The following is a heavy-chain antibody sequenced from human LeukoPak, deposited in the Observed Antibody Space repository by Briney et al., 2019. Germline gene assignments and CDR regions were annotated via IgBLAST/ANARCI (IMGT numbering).Heavy chain of an antibody. Sequence: GGSLRLSCAVSGFTFSNFWMSWVRQAPGRGLEWVANIHPEGSEKYHVESVKGRFTISRDNTRNLLFLQMNGLRVEDTAVYYCARGDDFSGDHWGQGTLVTVSS. D-gene: IGHD1-1*01. V-gene: IGHV3-7*04. J-gene: IGHJ4*02. CDR3: ARGDDFSGDH. CDR1: GFTFSNFW. CDR2: IHPEGSEK.